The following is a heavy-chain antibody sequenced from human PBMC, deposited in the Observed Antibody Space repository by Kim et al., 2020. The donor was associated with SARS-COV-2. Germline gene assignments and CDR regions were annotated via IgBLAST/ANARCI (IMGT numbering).Heavy chain of an antibody. CDR3: ARGQMNIVMVTDHSHAFDI. CDR2: ISYDGSNK. CDR1: GFTFSSYA. J-gene: IGHJ3*02. Sequence: GGSLRLSCAASGFTFSSYAMTWVRQAPGKGLEWVAAISYDGSNKYYADSVKGRFTISRDNSKNTLYLQMNSLRAEETAVYYCARGQMNIVMVTDHSHAFDIWGQGTMVTVSS. D-gene: IGHD2-21*02. V-gene: IGHV3-33*05.